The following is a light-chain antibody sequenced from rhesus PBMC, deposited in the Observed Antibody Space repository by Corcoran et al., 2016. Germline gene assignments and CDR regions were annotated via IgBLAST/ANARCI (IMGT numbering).Light chain of an antibody. CDR3: QQYYGIPYT. CDR1: QSLLYNSNNKNY. Sequence: DIVMTQSPDSLAVSLGERVTVNCKSSQSLLYNSNNKNYLAWYQQKPGQAPKLLMYWASTRESGVPNRVRGSGSGTDVTLTISGLQAEDVAVYYCQQYYGIPYTFGQGTKVEIK. CDR2: WAS. V-gene: IGKV4-1*01. J-gene: IGKJ2*01.